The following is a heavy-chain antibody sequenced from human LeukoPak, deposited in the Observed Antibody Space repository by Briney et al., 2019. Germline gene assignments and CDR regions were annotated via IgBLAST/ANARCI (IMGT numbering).Heavy chain of an antibody. J-gene: IGHJ4*02. CDR1: GGSFSGYY. CDR2: INHSGST. Sequence: SETLSLTCAVYGGSFSGYYWSWIRQPPGKGLEWIGEINHSGSTNYNPSLKSRVTISVDTSKNQLSLKLSSVTAADTAVYYCARGRPKLAAAGTTLDYWGQGTLVTVSS. D-gene: IGHD6-13*01. V-gene: IGHV4-34*01. CDR3: ARGRPKLAAAGTTLDY.